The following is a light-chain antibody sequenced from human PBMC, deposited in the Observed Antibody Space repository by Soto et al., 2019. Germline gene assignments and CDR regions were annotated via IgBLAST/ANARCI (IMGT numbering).Light chain of an antibody. V-gene: IGKV3-11*01. CDR1: QSVATY. Sequence: EIVLTQSPLTLALSPGERATLSCRASQSVATYLAWYQQRPGQAPRLLIYDASSLQSGVPSRFSGSGSGTDFTLTISSLQPEDFATYYCQQSYSTLYTFGQGTKLEIK. CDR2: DAS. CDR3: QQSYSTLYT. J-gene: IGKJ2*01.